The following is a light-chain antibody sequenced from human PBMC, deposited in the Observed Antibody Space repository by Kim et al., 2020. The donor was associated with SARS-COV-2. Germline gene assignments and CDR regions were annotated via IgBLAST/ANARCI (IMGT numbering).Light chain of an antibody. J-gene: IGKJ2*01. Sequence: LSASVGDRVTITCRVSQGINNLLAWFQQEPGKAPKSLIFAASTLQNAVPSRFSGSGSGTEFTLTISSLQPEDSATYYCQQLYSYPHTFGQGTKLEI. CDR1: QGINNL. CDR2: AAS. CDR3: QQLYSYPHT. V-gene: IGKV1-9*01.